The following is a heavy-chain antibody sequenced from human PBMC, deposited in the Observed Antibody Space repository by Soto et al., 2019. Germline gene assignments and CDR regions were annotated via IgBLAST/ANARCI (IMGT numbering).Heavy chain of an antibody. D-gene: IGHD5-18*01. J-gene: IGHJ5*01. Sequence: SETLSLTCTVSGDSVTSGDYYWSWIRQPPGKGLEWTGYIYYSGNTNYSPSLKSRVTISLDTSHNQFSLKLSSVTAADTAVYFCARIPVDTYMTYWFDTWGQGTLVTVSS. CDR3: ARIPVDTYMTYWFDT. CDR2: IYYSGNT. CDR1: GDSVTSGDYY. V-gene: IGHV4-61*08.